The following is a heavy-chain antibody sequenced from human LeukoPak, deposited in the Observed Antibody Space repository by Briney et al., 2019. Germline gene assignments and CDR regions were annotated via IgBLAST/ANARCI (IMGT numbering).Heavy chain of an antibody. CDR2: INPNDGST. J-gene: IGHJ4*02. CDR1: GYTFTFYY. CDR3: ARDTPYDTSGYFFDY. D-gene: IGHD3-22*01. Sequence: GASVKVSCKASGYTFTFYYIHWVRQAPGQGLEWMGIINPNDGSTSYAQKFQGRVTMTRDTSTSTVYMELSSLRSEDTAVYYCARDTPYDTSGYFFDYWGQGTLVTVSS. V-gene: IGHV1-46*01.